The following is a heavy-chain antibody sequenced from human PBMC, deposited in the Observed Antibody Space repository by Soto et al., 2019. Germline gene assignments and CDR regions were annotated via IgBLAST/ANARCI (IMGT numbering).Heavy chain of an antibody. V-gene: IGHV4-30-4*01. J-gene: IGHJ6*02. CDR1: GDSITSADYY. CDR2: IFYSGTT. CDR3: ARDLWVEPELYYYGMDV. Sequence: QVQLQESGPGLVRPSQTLSLTCTVSGDSITSADYYWSWIRQTPGKGLEWIGHIFYSGTTYYNPSLKSRLTISVDTSKNQVSLRLTSVTAADTAVYYCARDLWVEPELYYYGMDVWGQGTTVTVSS. D-gene: IGHD1-1*01.